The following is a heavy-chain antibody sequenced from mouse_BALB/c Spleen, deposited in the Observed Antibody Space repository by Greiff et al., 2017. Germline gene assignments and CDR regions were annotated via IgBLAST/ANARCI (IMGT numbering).Heavy chain of an antibody. D-gene: IGHD1-1*01. Sequence: QVQLQQSGPELVKPGASVRISCKASGYTFTSYYIHWVKQRPGQGLEWIGWIYPGNVNTKYNEKFKGKATLTADKSSSTAYMQLSSLTSEDSAVYFCAREGHYYGSSYLFAYWGQGTLVTVSA. J-gene: IGHJ3*01. CDR3: AREGHYYGSSYLFAY. V-gene: IGHV1S56*01. CDR2: IYPGNVNT. CDR1: GYTFTSYY.